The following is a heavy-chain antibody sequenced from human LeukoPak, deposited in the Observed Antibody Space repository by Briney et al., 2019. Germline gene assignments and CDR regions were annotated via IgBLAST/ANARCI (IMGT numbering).Heavy chain of an antibody. D-gene: IGHD3-10*01. J-gene: IGHJ6*03. Sequence: GGSLRLSCAASGFTFSSYGMHWVRQAPGKGLEWVAVIWYDGSNKYYADSVKGRFTISRGNSKNTLYLQMNSLRAEDTAVYYCAKNSGKDRYYYYYMDVWGKGTTVTVSS. CDR3: AKNSGKDRYYYYYMDV. CDR1: GFTFSSYG. CDR2: IWYDGSNK. V-gene: IGHV3-33*06.